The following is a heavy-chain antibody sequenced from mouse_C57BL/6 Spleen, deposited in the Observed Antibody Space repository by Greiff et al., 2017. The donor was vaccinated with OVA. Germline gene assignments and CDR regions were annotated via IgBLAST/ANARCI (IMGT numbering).Heavy chain of an antibody. Sequence: VQLQESGAELVRPGTSVKMSCKASGYTFTNYWIGWAKQRPGHGLEWIGDIYPGGGYTNYNEKFKGKATLTADKSSSTAYMQFSSLTSEDSAIYYCARSTLYDGYYENAMDYWGQGTSVTVSS. D-gene: IGHD2-3*01. V-gene: IGHV1-63*01. J-gene: IGHJ4*01. CDR2: IYPGGGYT. CDR3: ARSTLYDGYYENAMDY. CDR1: GYTFTNYW.